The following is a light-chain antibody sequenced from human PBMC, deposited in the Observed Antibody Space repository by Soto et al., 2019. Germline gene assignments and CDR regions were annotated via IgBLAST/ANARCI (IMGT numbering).Light chain of an antibody. CDR1: LANGDS. Sequence: DIQMSQSPSSLSASIGDRVTITCRANLANGDSLSWFQQKAGKPPTLLIYGTSALQHGVPPRFSGSGSGTDFNLTISRLQHEDFATYYGQQTYKLPRIFGQATKV. CDR3: QQTYKLPRI. V-gene: IGKV1-39*01. CDR2: GTS. J-gene: IGKJ1*01.